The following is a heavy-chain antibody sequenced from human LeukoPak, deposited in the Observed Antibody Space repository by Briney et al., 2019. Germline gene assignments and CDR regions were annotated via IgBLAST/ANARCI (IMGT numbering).Heavy chain of an antibody. D-gene: IGHD1-26*01. CDR1: GYSFTNYW. J-gene: IGHJ3*02. Sequence: GESLKISCKGSGYSFTNYWIAWVRQVPGKGLEWMGIIYPGDSDTRYSPSFQGQVTISVDKSISTAYLQWSSLKASDTAMYYCARVDSGSYLRAFDIWGQGTMVTVSS. V-gene: IGHV5-51*01. CDR3: ARVDSGSYLRAFDI. CDR2: IYPGDSDT.